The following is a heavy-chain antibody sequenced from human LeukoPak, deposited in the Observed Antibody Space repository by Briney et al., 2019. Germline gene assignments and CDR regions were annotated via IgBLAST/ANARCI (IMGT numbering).Heavy chain of an antibody. J-gene: IGHJ6*02. CDR3: ARAGSYDFWSGYLGAYGMDV. V-gene: IGHV3-23*01. CDR1: GFTFSSYA. D-gene: IGHD3-3*01. CDR2: ISGSGGST. Sequence: GGSLRLSCAASGFTFSSYAMSWVRQAPGKGLEWVSAISGSGGSTYYADSVKGRFTISRDNSKNTLYLQMNSLRAEDTAVYYCARAGSYDFWSGYLGAYGMDVWGQGTTVTVSS.